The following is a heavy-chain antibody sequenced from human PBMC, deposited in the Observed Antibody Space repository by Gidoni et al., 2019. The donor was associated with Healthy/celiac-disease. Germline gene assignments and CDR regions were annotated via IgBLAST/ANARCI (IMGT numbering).Heavy chain of an antibody. J-gene: IGHJ6*02. CDR2: IYHSGST. D-gene: IGHD2-8*01. CDR3: ARAGDIVLMSV. CDR1: GYSISSGYY. Sequence: LVKPSETLSLTCTVSGYSISSGYYWGWIRQPPGKGLEWIGSIYHSGSTYYNPSLKSRVTISVDTSKNQFSLKLSSVTAADTAVYYCARAGDIVLMSVWGQGTTVTVSS. V-gene: IGHV4-38-2*02.